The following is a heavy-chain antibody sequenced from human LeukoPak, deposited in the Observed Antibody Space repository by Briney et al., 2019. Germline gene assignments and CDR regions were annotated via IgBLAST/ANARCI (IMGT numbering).Heavy chain of an antibody. J-gene: IGHJ3*01. Sequence: GESLKISCKGSGYRFNAYWIAWVRQMPGKGLEWIGIIYPDDSDTRYSPSFQGQVTISADKSVRTAYLQWSSLKASDTAMYYCARPNITSYYDSRGYDAFDVWGQGTMVTVSS. V-gene: IGHV5-51*01. CDR1: GYRFNAYW. CDR3: ARPNITSYYDSRGYDAFDV. D-gene: IGHD3-22*01. CDR2: IYPDDSDT.